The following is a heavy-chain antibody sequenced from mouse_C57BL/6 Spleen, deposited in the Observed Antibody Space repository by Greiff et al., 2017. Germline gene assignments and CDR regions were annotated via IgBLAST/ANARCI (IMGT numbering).Heavy chain of an antibody. CDR1: GYTFTSYW. D-gene: IGHD3-2*02. CDR3: ARSGQLRPYYFDY. Sequence: QVQLQQPGAELVKPGASVKLSCKASGYTFTSYWMQWVKQRPGQGLEWIGEIDPSDSYTNYNQKFKGKATLTVDTASSTAYMQLSSLTSEDSAVYYCARSGQLRPYYFDYWGQGTTLTVSS. V-gene: IGHV1-50*01. J-gene: IGHJ2*01. CDR2: IDPSDSYT.